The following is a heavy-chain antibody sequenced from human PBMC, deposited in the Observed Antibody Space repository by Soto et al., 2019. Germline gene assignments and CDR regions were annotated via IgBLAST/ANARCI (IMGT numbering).Heavy chain of an antibody. J-gene: IGHJ4*02. Sequence: QVKLVQSGGEVKKPGASVKIYCKASGYTFSSYGISWVRKAPGQGLEWMGWISAYNGNTNYAQKLQGRVTMTTDTSTSTAYMELRSLRSDDTAIYYCARTLNEWLLGLEWGQGTLVTVSS. V-gene: IGHV1-18*01. CDR3: ARTLNEWLLGLE. D-gene: IGHD3-3*01. CDR1: GYTFSSYG. CDR2: ISAYNGNT.